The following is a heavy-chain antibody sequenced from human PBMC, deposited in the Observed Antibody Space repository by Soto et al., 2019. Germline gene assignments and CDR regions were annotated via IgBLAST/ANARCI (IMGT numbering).Heavy chain of an antibody. D-gene: IGHD2-15*01. J-gene: IGHJ6*02. V-gene: IGHV3-30*03. CDR2: ISFDGTKE. CDR1: EFTISSYA. Sequence: QLVESGGRGVQPGRSLRQSCEASEFTISSYAMHWVGQAPGRGLEWVALISFDGTKEYYADSVKGRFIISRDNSKSMVYLQMDSLRPDDTAIYYCARPIPRWSYHYGMDVWGQGTTVTVSS. CDR3: ARPIPRWSYHYGMDV.